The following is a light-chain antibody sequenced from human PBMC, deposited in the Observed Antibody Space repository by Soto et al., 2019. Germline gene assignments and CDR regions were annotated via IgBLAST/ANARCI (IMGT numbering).Light chain of an antibody. CDR2: GAS. V-gene: IGKV3-20*01. CDR3: HQYGSSYT. CDR1: QSVSSNY. Sequence: EIVLTQSPGTLSLSPGERATLSCRASQSVSSNYLAWYQQKPGQAPRLLIYGASSRATGIPDRFSGSGSGTDFTLTISRLEPEDFAVYYCHQYGSSYTFGQGTKVEIK. J-gene: IGKJ2*01.